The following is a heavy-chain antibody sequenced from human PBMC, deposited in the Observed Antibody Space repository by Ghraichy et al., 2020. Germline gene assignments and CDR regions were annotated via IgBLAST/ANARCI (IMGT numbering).Heavy chain of an antibody. Sequence: SQTLSLTCAISGDSVSSNSAAWNWIRQSPSRGLEWLGRTYYRSKWYNDYAVSVKSRITINPDTSKNQFSLQLNSVTPEDTAVYYCARVVAVAGTSYYYYGMDVWGQGTTVTVSS. CDR1: GDSVSSNSAA. D-gene: IGHD6-19*01. CDR3: ARVVAVAGTSYYYYGMDV. J-gene: IGHJ6*02. V-gene: IGHV6-1*01. CDR2: TYYRSKWYN.